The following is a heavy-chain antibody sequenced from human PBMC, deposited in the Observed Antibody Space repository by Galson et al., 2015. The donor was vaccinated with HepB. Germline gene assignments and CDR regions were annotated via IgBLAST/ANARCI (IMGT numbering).Heavy chain of an antibody. V-gene: IGHV3-53*01. J-gene: IGHJ5*02. D-gene: IGHD1-7*01. Sequence: SLRLSCAASGFTVSSNYMSWVRQAPGKGLEWVSVIYSGGSTYYADSVKGRFTISRDNSKNTLYLQMNSLRAEDTAVYYCARSHTITGTTYWFDPWGQGTLVTVSS. CDR1: GFTVSSNY. CDR3: ARSHTITGTTYWFDP. CDR2: IYSGGST.